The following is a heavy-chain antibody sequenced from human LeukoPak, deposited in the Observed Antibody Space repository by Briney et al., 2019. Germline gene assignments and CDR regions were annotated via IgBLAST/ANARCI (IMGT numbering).Heavy chain of an antibody. V-gene: IGHV3-74*01. CDR3: ARAVTYFYGSVTYDWFDP. CDR2: IESDGRT. Sequence: GGSLRLSCAASGFTFSSYWMHWVRQTPGKWLMWVSRIESDGRTIYADSVKDRFTISRDNGKNTVYLPMNSLRVDDTAMYSCARAVTYFYGSVTYDWFDPWGQGTLVTVSS. J-gene: IGHJ5*02. CDR1: GFTFSSYW. D-gene: IGHD3-10*01.